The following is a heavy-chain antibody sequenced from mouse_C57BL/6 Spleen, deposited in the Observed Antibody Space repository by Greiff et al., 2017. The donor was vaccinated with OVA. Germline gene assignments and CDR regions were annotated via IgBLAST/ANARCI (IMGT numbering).Heavy chain of an antibody. CDR2: IDPEDGDT. V-gene: IGHV14-1*01. Sequence: VQLKESGAELVRPGASVKLSCTASGFNIKDYYMHWVKQRPEQGLEWIGRIDPEDGDTEYAPKFQGKATMTADTSSNTAYLQLSSLTSEDAAVDYCTTHYGRSYQFAYWGQGTLVTVSA. CDR3: TTHYGRSYQFAY. CDR1: GFNIKDYY. J-gene: IGHJ3*01. D-gene: IGHD1-1*01.